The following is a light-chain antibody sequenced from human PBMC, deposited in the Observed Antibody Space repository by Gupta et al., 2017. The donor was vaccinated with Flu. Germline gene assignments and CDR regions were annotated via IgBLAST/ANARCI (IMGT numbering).Light chain of an antibody. CDR1: SSDVGAYNY. V-gene: IGLV2-14*01. CDR2: EVS. Sequence: QSALPQPASVSGSPVQSITISCTGTSSDVGAYNYVSWYQQHPGKAPKVMIFEVSNRPSGVSNRFSGSKSGNTASLTISGLQAEDEADYYCSSYTSSSTRVFGTGTKVTVL. CDR3: SSYTSSSTRV. J-gene: IGLJ1*01.